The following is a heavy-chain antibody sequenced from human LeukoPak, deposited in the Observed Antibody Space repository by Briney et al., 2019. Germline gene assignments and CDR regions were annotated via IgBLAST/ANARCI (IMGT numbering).Heavy chain of an antibody. CDR1: GFSFTSYW. Sequence: GGSLRLSCAASGFSFTSYWMSWVRQAPGKGLEWVAKINKDGSEQYFVDVVKGRFTISRDNAKNSLYLQMNSLRAEDTAVYYCARDKEDIVVVTALGYYYYGMDVWGQGTTVTVSS. D-gene: IGHD2-21*02. CDR2: INKDGSEQ. V-gene: IGHV3-7*01. J-gene: IGHJ6*02. CDR3: ARDKEDIVVVTALGYYYYGMDV.